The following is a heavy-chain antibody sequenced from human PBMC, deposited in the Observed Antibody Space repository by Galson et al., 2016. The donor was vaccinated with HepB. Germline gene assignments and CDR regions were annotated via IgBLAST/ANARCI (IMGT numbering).Heavy chain of an antibody. D-gene: IGHD6-13*01. J-gene: IGHJ5*02. Sequence: ETLSLTCTVSGDSITNSSYYWGWIRQPPGKGLERIGTIYYRGSTYYNPSLKSRVTISIDTSKNTFSLRLSSVTAAETAVYYCARHHSTTAAIGAFAPWGQGALVAVSS. V-gene: IGHV4-39*01. CDR2: IYYRGST. CDR1: GDSITNSSYY. CDR3: ARHHSTTAAIGAFAP.